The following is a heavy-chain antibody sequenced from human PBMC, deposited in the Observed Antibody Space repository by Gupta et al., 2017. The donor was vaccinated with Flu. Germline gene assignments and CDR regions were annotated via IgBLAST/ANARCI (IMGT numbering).Heavy chain of an antibody. CDR2: IYYSGST. CDR1: GGSISSSSYY. Sequence: QLQLQESGPGLVKPSETLSLTCTVSGGSISSSSYYWGWIRQPPGKGLEWIGSIYYSGSTYYNPSLKSRVTISVDTSKNQFSLKLSSVTAADTAVYYCARGIIITIFGVVIMGHFDYWGQGTLVTVSS. J-gene: IGHJ4*02. D-gene: IGHD3-3*01. V-gene: IGHV4-39*01. CDR3: ARGIIITIFGVVIMGHFDY.